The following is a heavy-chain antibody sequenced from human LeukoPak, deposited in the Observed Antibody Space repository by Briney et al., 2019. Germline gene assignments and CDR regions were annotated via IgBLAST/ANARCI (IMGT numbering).Heavy chain of an antibody. Sequence: GASVKVSCKASGYTFTSYGISWVRQAPGQGLEWMGWISAYNGNTNYAQKLQGRVTMTTDTSTSTAYMELRSLRSDDTAVYYCARARRYSYGTPNAEYFQHWGQGTLVTVSS. CDR2: ISAYNGNT. CDR3: ARARRYSYGTPNAEYFQH. J-gene: IGHJ1*01. V-gene: IGHV1-18*04. CDR1: GYTFTSYG. D-gene: IGHD5-18*01.